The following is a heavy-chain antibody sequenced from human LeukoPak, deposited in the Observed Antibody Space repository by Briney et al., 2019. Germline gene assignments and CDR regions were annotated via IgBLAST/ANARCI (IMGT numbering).Heavy chain of an antibody. J-gene: IGHJ4*02. CDR1: GGSISSHY. CDR2: IYYSGST. V-gene: IGHV4-59*11. Sequence: PSETLSLTCTVSGGSISSHYWSWIRQPPGKGLEWIGHIYYSGSTNYNPSLKGRVTISVDTSKNQFSLKLSSVTAADTAVYYCASLRDYYFDYWGQGTLVTVSS. D-gene: IGHD5-24*01. CDR3: ASLRDYYFDY.